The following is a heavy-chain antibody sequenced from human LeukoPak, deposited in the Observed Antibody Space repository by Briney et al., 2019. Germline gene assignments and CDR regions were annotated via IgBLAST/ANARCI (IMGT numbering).Heavy chain of an antibody. D-gene: IGHD1-7*01. V-gene: IGHV1-24*01. Sequence: ASVKVSCKVSGYTLTELSMHWVRQAPGKGLEWMGGFDPEDGETIYAQKFQGRVTMTEDTSTDTAYMELSSLRSGDTAVYYCATRRGWNYEQDYWGQGTLVTVSS. J-gene: IGHJ4*02. CDR3: ATRRGWNYEQDY. CDR2: FDPEDGET. CDR1: GYTLTELS.